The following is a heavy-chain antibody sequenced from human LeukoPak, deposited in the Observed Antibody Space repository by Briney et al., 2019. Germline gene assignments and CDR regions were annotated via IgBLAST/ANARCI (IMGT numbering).Heavy chain of an antibody. CDR3: ARDWPSSSEIDY. Sequence: HPGGSLRLSCAASGFTFSDYCMHWVRQAPGKGLGWVAFIRSDGKNKYYADSVKGRFTVSRDNSKNTLYLQMNSLRAEDTAVYYCARDWPSSSEIDYWGQGTLVTVSS. J-gene: IGHJ4*02. CDR2: IRSDGKNK. V-gene: IGHV3-30*02. D-gene: IGHD6-6*01. CDR1: GFTFSDYC.